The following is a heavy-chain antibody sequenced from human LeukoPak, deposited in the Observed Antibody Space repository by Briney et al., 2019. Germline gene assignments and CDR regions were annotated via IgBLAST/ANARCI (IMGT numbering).Heavy chain of an antibody. CDR3: AADYGGNSYYYYYGMDV. V-gene: IGHV1-58*02. D-gene: IGHD4-23*01. Sequence: ASVKVSCKASGFTFTSSAMQWVRQARGQRLEWIGWIVVGSGNTNYAQKFQERVTITGDMSTSTAYMELSSLRSEDTAVCYCAADYGGNSYYYYYGMDVWGQGTTVTVSS. CDR1: GFTFTSSA. J-gene: IGHJ6*02. CDR2: IVVGSGNT.